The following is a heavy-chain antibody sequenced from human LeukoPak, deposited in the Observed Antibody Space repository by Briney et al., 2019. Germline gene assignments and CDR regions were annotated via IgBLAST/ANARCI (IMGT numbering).Heavy chain of an antibody. D-gene: IGHD3-16*01. CDR2: RSYGVST. CDR3: ARAKRGSGFGYYYFDS. CDR1: TDSMSSYY. Sequence: SETLSLTCTVSTDSMSSYYWSWIRQPPGKGLEWIGYRSYGVSTNYNPSPKSRVTMSLDTSKNQFSLKLTSVTAADTAVYYCARAKRGSGFGYYYFDSWGQGTLVTVSS. J-gene: IGHJ4*02. V-gene: IGHV4-59*01.